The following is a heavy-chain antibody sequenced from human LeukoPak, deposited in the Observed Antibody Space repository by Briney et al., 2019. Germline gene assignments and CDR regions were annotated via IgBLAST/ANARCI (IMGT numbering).Heavy chain of an antibody. CDR2: ISNKAGGGTT. CDR1: GFTLGDYP. Sequence: GGSLRLSCSASGFTLGDYPMNWVRQAPGKGLEWVGFISNKAGGGTTEYAASVKGRFTISRDDSKGIAYLQMNSLNTEDTALYYCTRVVSGYCSSGRCYHFDNWGQGTLVTVSS. J-gene: IGHJ4*02. V-gene: IGHV3-49*04. D-gene: IGHD2-15*01. CDR3: TRVVSGYCSSGRCYHFDN.